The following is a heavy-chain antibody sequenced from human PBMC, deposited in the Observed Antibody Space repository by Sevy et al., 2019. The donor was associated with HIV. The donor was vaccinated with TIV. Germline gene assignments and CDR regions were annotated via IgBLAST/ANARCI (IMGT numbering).Heavy chain of an antibody. CDR1: GRTLTQLS. CDR2: FDPEDDEK. V-gene: IGHV1-24*01. CDR3: ATTKDYYESSGYPFDY. J-gene: IGHJ4*02. D-gene: IGHD5-12*01. Sequence: ASVTVSCKVSGRTLTQLSIHWVRQAPGKGLAWMGTFDPEDDEKIYAQKFQGRVTMTEDTSTDTAFMELSRLRSEDTAVYYCATTKDYYESSGYPFDYWGQGTLVTVSS.